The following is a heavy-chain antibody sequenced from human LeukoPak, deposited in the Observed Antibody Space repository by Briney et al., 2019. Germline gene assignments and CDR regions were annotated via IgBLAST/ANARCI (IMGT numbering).Heavy chain of an antibody. V-gene: IGHV3-11*01. CDR2: ISSSGSTI. Sequence: PGGSLRLSCAASGFTFSDYYMSWIRQAPGKGLEWVPYISSSGSTIYYADSVKGRFTIFRDNAKNSLYLQMNSLRAEDTAVYYCARGRSDYDSSGYYYDFDYWGQGTLVTVSS. J-gene: IGHJ4*02. CDR3: ARGRSDYDSSGYYYDFDY. D-gene: IGHD3-22*01. CDR1: GFTFSDYY.